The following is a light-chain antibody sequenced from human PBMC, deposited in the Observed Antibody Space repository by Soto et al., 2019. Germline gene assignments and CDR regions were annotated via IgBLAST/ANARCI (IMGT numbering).Light chain of an antibody. V-gene: IGLV2-11*01. J-gene: IGLJ2*01. CDR1: SSDVGGYEY. CDR2: HVG. Sequence: QSALTQPRSVSGAPGQSVTISCSGTSSDVGGYEYVSWYQQPPGTAPRLLIYHVGQRPSGVPDRFSGSTSGSTASLTISGLQADDEAEYCGSSDTAVRTVVFGGGTKLTVL. CDR3: SSDTAVRTVV.